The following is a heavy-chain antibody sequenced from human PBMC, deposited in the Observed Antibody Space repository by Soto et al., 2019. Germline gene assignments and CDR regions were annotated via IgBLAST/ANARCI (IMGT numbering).Heavy chain of an antibody. CDR1: GYTFTSYA. V-gene: IGHV1-3*01. CDR3: ARTYGSGKFSAFDI. CDR2: INAGNGNT. J-gene: IGHJ3*02. D-gene: IGHD3-10*01. Sequence: QVQLVQSGAEVKKPGASVKVSCKASGYTFTSYAMHWVRQAPGQRLEWMGWINAGNGNTKYSQKCQGRVTITRDTSASKAYMGLGSMGFEDTAVYDCARTYGSGKFSAFDIWGQGTMVTVSS.